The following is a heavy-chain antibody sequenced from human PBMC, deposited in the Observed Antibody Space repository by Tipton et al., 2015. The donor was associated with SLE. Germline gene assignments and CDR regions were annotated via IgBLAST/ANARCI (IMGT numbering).Heavy chain of an antibody. V-gene: IGHV4-34*01. CDR2: ISHSGGT. J-gene: IGHJ4*02. CDR3: ARDGSEGAYDFWSGSYYFDY. D-gene: IGHD3-3*01. Sequence: LSLTCAVYGGSFSGYYWSWIRQPPGKGLEWIGEISHSGGTNYNPSLKSRVTISVDTSKNQFSLKLSSVTAADTAVYYCARDGSEGAYDFWSGSYYFDYWGQGTLVTVSS. CDR1: GGSFSGYY.